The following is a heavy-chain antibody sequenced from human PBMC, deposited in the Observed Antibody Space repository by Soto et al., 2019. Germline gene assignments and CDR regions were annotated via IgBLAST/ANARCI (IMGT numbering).Heavy chain of an antibody. J-gene: IGHJ6*02. CDR2: IKQDGSEK. D-gene: IGHD6-13*01. V-gene: IGHV3-7*01. CDR1: GFTFSSYW. CDR3: ARAKGSSSWLDYYYGMDV. Sequence: HPGGSLRLSCAASGFTFSSYWMSWVRQAPGKGLEWVANIKQDGSEKYYVDSVKGRFTISRDNAKNSLYLQMNSLRAEDTAVYYCARAKGSSSWLDYYYGMDVWGQGTTVTVSS.